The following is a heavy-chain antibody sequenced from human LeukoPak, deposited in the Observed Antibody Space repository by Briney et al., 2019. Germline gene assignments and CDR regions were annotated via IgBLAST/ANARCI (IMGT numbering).Heavy chain of an antibody. Sequence: GGSLRLSCAASGFTFSSYWMHWVRRAPGKGLVWVSRIRGDGTLTQYADSVKGRFTISRDNAKNTLYLEMNSLGAEDTAVYYCGRDVYDAAADHWGQGTLVTVSS. V-gene: IGHV3-74*03. CDR2: IRGDGTLT. CDR3: GRDVYDAAADH. CDR1: GFTFSSYW. D-gene: IGHD6-13*01. J-gene: IGHJ4*02.